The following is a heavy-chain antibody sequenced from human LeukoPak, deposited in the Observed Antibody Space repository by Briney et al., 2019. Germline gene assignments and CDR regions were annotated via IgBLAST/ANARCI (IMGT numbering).Heavy chain of an antibody. CDR1: GFTFSGST. J-gene: IGHJ6*02. D-gene: IGHD4-17*01. CDR3: SSPIHCGDYDYFYGLDV. CDR2: IRSTANSYAT. V-gene: IGHV3-73*01. Sequence: GGSLRLSCAASGFTFSGSTMHWGRQASGKGLEWVGRIRSTANSYATAYAASVKGRFTVSRDDSKNTAYLQMNSLKAEDTAVYYCSSPIHCGDYDYFYGLDVWGQGTTVTVSS.